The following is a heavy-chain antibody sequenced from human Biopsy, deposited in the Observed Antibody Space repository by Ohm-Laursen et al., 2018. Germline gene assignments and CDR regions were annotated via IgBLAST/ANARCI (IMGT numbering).Heavy chain of an antibody. CDR1: GYTFAGYY. CDR3: ARAVAGTGGVFDS. J-gene: IGHJ4*02. D-gene: IGHD6-19*01. Sequence: SSVKVSCKASGYTFAGYYLHWVRQAPGHGLEWMAWLNPNTGYAHYAQRFQGRLIMTRDTSTSSIYMELSSLRSEDTAIYFCARAVAGTGGVFDSWGQGTLVTVSS. V-gene: IGHV1-2*02. CDR2: LNPNTGYA.